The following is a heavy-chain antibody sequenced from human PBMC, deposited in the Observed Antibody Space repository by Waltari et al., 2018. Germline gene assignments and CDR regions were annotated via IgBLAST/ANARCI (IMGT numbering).Heavy chain of an antibody. CDR3: ARLPHWEPFDS. CDR2: ISPASGAT. CDR1: GSAFSNYF. D-gene: IGHD1-26*01. V-gene: IGHV1-2*02. J-gene: IGHJ4*02. Sequence: QGQLVQSGAEMKRPGASVRVSCQAFGSAFSNYFLHWVRQAPGQGLEWMGWISPASGATKSPQNFKGRVTLTSDTALNTAYLELTGLTPDDTAVYYCARLPHWEPFDSWGQGTLVTVAS.